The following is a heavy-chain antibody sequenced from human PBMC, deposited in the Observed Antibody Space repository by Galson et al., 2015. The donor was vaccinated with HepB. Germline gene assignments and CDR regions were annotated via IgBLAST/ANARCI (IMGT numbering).Heavy chain of an antibody. V-gene: IGHV3-33*01. J-gene: IGHJ6*04. CDR1: GFTFSNYA. D-gene: IGHD3-10*01. CDR3: ARDWGVRGVIIVKEANNMDV. CDR2: IWYDGSDK. Sequence: SLRLSCAASGFTFSNYAMHWVRQAPGKGLEWVTVIWYDGSDKYYANSVKGRFTISRDDSKDTLYLHMSSLRVEDTAVYYCARDWGVRGVIIVKEANNMDVWGKGTTVTVSS.